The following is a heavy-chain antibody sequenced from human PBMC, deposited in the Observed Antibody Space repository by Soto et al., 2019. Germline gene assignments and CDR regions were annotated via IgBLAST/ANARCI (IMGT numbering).Heavy chain of an antibody. D-gene: IGHD3-10*01. CDR3: ANSSVSMVRGLIIIPNY. Sequence: PGGSLRLSCAASGFPFTGYAMSWVRQAPGKGLEWVSAISGHGDATFYADSVKGRFTIPRDNSKNTLYLHMNSLRAEDTALYYCANSSVSMVRGLIIIPNYWGQGTLVTVSS. CDR2: ISGHGDAT. CDR1: GFPFTGYA. V-gene: IGHV3-23*01. J-gene: IGHJ4*02.